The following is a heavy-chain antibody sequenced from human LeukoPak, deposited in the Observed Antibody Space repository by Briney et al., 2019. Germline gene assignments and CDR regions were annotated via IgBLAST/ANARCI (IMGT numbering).Heavy chain of an antibody. D-gene: IGHD6-19*01. Sequence: GEPLKISCQGSGYTFTNYWSAWVRQMRGKGLEWMGIISGGDSQTIYSPSFQGQITISADRPRSTAYLQWDSLKASDTAMYFCARHPWYGSGGHYFDNWGQGALVTVSS. CDR1: GYTFTNYW. V-gene: IGHV5-51*01. CDR2: ISGGDSQT. CDR3: ARHPWYGSGGHYFDN. J-gene: IGHJ4*02.